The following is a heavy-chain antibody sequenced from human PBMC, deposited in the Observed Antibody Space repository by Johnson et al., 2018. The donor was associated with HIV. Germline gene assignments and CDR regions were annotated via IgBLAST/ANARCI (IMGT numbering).Heavy chain of an antibody. CDR1: GFTFSDNY. V-gene: IGHV3-11*01. J-gene: IGHJ3*02. CDR2: ISSSGSSR. Sequence: QVHLVESGGGLVKPGGSLRLSCAASGFTFSDNYMSWIRQAPGKGLEWVSYISSSGSSRYYADSVKGRFTITRDNVKNSLYMQMNSLRVEDTAVYFCARDYRGALDIWGQGTIVTVSS. D-gene: IGHD4-11*01. CDR3: ARDYRGALDI.